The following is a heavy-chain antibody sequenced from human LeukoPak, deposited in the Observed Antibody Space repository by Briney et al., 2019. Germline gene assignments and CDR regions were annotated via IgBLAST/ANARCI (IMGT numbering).Heavy chain of an antibody. Sequence: PGGSLRLSCAASGFTVSSNYMSWVRQAPGKGLEWVSAISGSGGSTYYADSVKGRFTISRDNSKNTLYLQMNSLRAEDTAVYYCAKETYYDILTGYLELAYWGQGTLVTVSS. CDR3: AKETYYDILTGYLELAY. V-gene: IGHV3-23*01. CDR1: GFTVSSNY. D-gene: IGHD3-9*01. CDR2: ISGSGGST. J-gene: IGHJ4*02.